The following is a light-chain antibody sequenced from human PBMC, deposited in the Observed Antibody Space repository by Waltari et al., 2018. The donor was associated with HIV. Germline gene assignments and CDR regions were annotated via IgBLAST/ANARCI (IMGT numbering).Light chain of an antibody. V-gene: IGLV3-25*03. CDR3: QAADSSSGMWV. CDR1: PFTNT. Sequence: SYDLTQPPSVSVSPGQTATITCAGAPFTNTMSSWDQQNPGKAPIVLIYEDSARAAGVSERFSASRSWTTATLIISGVQAEDEADYFWQAADSSSGMWVFGGGTKVTVL. J-gene: IGLJ3*02. CDR2: EDS.